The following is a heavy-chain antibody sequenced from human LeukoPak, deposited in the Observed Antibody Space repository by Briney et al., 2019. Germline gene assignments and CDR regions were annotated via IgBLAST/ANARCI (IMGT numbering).Heavy chain of an antibody. D-gene: IGHD6-13*01. Sequence: PGGSLSLSCAASGFIFSSYGMSWVRQAPGKGLELVSNIKKDGSEKYYVDSLKGRFTISRDNATNSLYLQMITPVAEANAVYYCAREAAGAHPDCWGEGSMVVVSA. V-gene: IGHV3-7*05. CDR2: IKKDGSEK. J-gene: IGHJ4*02. CDR3: AREAAGAHPDC. CDR1: GFIFSSYG.